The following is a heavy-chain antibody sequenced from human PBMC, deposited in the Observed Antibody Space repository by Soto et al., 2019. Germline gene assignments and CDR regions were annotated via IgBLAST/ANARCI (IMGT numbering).Heavy chain of an antibody. V-gene: IGHV3-30*18. J-gene: IGHJ6*02. CDR1: GFTFSKFG. CDR2: VSYDGSFK. D-gene: IGHD2-2*01. Sequence: QVQLVASGGGVVQPGGSLRLSCEASGFTFSKFGIHWVRQAPGKGLEWVAVVSYDGSFKYYADSVKGRFTISRDNSKNTLYPQMNSLRPEDTALYYWAKDSDQLLFGYYYYGMDGWGQGTTVTVSS. CDR3: AKDSDQLLFGYYYYGMDG.